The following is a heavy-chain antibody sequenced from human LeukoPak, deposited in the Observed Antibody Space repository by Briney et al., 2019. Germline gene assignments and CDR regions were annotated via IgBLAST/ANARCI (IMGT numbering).Heavy chain of an antibody. V-gene: IGHV3-49*04. CDR3: TRDDY. J-gene: IGHJ4*02. CDR1: GFTFNTYG. Sequence: GGSLRLSCAASGFTFNTYGMSWVRQAPGKGLEWVGFIRSKAYGGTTEYAASVKGRFTISRDDSKSIAYLQMNSLKAEDTAVYYCTRDDYWGQGTLVTVSS. CDR2: IRSKAYGGTT.